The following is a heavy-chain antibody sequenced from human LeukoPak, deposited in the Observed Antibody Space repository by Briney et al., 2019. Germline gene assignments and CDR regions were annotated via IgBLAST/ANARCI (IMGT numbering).Heavy chain of an antibody. CDR1: GFTSSA. J-gene: IGHJ4*02. Sequence: GGSLRLSCAASGFTSSAIHWVRQSPGKGLEWLAIISFDGAYRYYADSVKGRFTISRDISKNTFYLQMSSLTADDAALSYCAKDQQGGAGSGRFDYWGQGTLVTVSS. CDR3: AKDQQGGAGSGRFDY. V-gene: IGHV3-30*04. CDR2: ISFDGAYR. D-gene: IGHD3-10*01.